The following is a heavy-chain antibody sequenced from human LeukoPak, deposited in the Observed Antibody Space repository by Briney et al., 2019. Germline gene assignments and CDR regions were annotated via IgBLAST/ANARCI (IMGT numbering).Heavy chain of an antibody. CDR1: GGSFSGYY. CDR3: ARGSNYGPAY. CDR2: INHSGST. Sequence: SETLSLTCAVYGGSFSGYYWSWIRQPPGKGLEWIGEINHSGSTNYNPSLKSRVTISVDTSKNQFSLKLSSVTAADTAVYYCARGSNYGPAYWGQGTLVTVSS. V-gene: IGHV4-34*01. D-gene: IGHD3-10*01. J-gene: IGHJ4*02.